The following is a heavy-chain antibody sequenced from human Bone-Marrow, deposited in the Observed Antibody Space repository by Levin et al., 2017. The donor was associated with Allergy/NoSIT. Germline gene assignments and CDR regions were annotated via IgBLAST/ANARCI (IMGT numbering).Heavy chain of an antibody. CDR3: ARGGCRSTSCLDN. CDR1: GFTFSNYW. D-gene: IGHD2-2*01. J-gene: IGHJ4*02. Sequence: AGGSLRLSCAASGFTFSNYWMHWVRQAPGKGLVWVSHINSDGSNTNYADSVKGRFTISRDNAKNTLYLQMNSLRDEDTAVYYCARGGCRSTSCLDNWGQGTLVTVSP. V-gene: IGHV3-74*01. CDR2: INSDGSNT.